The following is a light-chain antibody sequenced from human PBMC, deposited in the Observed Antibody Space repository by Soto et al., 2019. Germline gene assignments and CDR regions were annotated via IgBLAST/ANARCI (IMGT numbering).Light chain of an antibody. V-gene: IGKV2-24*01. J-gene: IGKJ1*01. Sequence: DIVMTQTPLSSAVTLGQPASISCQASQSLVHSDGRNHLTWRQQRPGQPPRVLIYKISDRLPGVPNRFSGSGAGTDFTLTISRVEAEDVGVYYCMQDTPFPYTFGQGTKLDIK. CDR3: MQDTPFPYT. CDR1: QSLVHSDGRNH. CDR2: KIS.